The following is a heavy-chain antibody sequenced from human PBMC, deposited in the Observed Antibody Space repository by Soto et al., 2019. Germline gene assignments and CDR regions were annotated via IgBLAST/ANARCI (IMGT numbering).Heavy chain of an antibody. Sequence: GGSLRLSCAASGFTFSSYDMHWVRQATGKGLEWVSAIGTAGDTYYPGSVKGRFTISRENAKNSLYLQMNSLRAGDTAVYYRARGDSSGYYYYFDYWGQGTLVTVSS. J-gene: IGHJ4*02. CDR3: ARGDSSGYYYYFDY. CDR1: GFTFSSYD. V-gene: IGHV3-13*01. D-gene: IGHD3-22*01. CDR2: IGTAGDT.